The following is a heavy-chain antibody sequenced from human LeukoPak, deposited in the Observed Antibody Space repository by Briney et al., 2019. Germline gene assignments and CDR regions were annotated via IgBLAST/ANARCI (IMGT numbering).Heavy chain of an antibody. Sequence: GGSLRLSCAASGFTFSSYTMNWVRQAPGKGLEWVSSISSSSSYIYYAGSVKGRFTTARDNAKNSLYLQMNSLRAEDTAVYYCARGEYSYGPLDYYYYMDVWGKGTTVTVSS. CDR2: ISSSSSYI. CDR1: GFTFSSYT. J-gene: IGHJ6*03. V-gene: IGHV3-21*01. CDR3: ARGEYSYGPLDYYYYMDV. D-gene: IGHD5-18*01.